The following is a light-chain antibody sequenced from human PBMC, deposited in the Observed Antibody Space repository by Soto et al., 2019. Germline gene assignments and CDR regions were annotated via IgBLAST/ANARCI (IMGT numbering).Light chain of an antibody. J-gene: IGLJ2*01. CDR2: SNN. Sequence: QPVLTQPPSASGTPGQRVTISCSGSSSNIGINYVYWYQQLPGTAPKLLIYSNNQRPSGVPDRFSGSKSGTSASLAISGLRSEDEADYYCAAWDDSLSGPVFGGGTKVTVL. CDR3: AAWDDSLSGPV. CDR1: SSNIGINY. V-gene: IGLV1-47*02.